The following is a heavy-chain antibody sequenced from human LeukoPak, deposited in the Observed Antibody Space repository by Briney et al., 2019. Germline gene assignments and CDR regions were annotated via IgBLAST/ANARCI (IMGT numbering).Heavy chain of an antibody. Sequence: ASVNVSCKASGYTFTGYYMHWVRQAPGQGLEWMGWINPNSGGTNYAQKFQGWVTMTRDTSISTAYMELSRLRSDDTAVYYCARSFREYYDSSGYYHSLWFDYWGQGTLVTVSS. CDR3: ARSFREYYDSSGYYHSLWFDY. CDR1: GYTFTGYY. D-gene: IGHD3-22*01. V-gene: IGHV1-2*04. J-gene: IGHJ4*02. CDR2: INPNSGGT.